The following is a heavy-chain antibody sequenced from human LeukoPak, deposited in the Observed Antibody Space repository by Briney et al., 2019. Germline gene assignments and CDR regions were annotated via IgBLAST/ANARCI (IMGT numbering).Heavy chain of an antibody. CDR1: GYTFTSYG. V-gene: IGHV1-69*05. Sequence: GASVKVSCKASGYTFTSYGISWVRQAPGQGLEWMGGIIPIFGTANYAQKFQGRVTITTDESTSTAYMELSSLRSEDTAVYYCARGVYSSGWFYWGQGTLVTVSS. CDR3: ARGVYSSGWFY. J-gene: IGHJ4*02. D-gene: IGHD6-19*01. CDR2: IIPIFGTA.